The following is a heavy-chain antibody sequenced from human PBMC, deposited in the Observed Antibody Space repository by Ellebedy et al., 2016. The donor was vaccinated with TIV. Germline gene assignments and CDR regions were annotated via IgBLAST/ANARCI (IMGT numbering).Heavy chain of an antibody. J-gene: IGHJ4*02. CDR2: IYYDGNT. Sequence: SETLSLXXTVSGGSISSTNYYWAWIRQPPGKGLEWIANIYYDGNTYSNPSLKSRVAMSVATSKNQFSLKLTSVTAADTAVYYCVRGGNYVAEFHYWGQGTLVTVSS. CDR1: GGSISSTNYY. V-gene: IGHV4-39*01. D-gene: IGHD1-7*01. CDR3: VRGGNYVAEFHY.